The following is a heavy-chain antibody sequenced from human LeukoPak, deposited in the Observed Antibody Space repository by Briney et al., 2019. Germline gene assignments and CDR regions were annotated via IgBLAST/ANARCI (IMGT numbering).Heavy chain of an antibody. CDR3: AKDNDFWSGYLTYFDY. D-gene: IGHD3-3*01. V-gene: IGHV3-30*02. Sequence: GGSLRLSCAASGFTFSSYGMHWVRQAPGKGLDWLAFIRYDGSNKYYADSVKGRFTISRDNSKNTLYLQMNSLRAEDTAVYYCAKDNDFWSGYLTYFDYRGQGTLVTVSS. CDR1: GFTFSSYG. CDR2: IRYDGSNK. J-gene: IGHJ4*02.